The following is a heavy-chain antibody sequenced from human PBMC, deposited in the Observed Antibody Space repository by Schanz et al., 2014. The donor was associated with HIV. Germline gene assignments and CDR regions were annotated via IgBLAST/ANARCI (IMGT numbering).Heavy chain of an antibody. CDR2: MNPNSGVT. V-gene: IGHV1-2*02. CDR3: ARGAAEMATMTPWRY. J-gene: IGHJ4*02. D-gene: IGHD5-12*01. CDR1: GYTFTGYY. Sequence: QVQLVQSGAEVKKPGSSVKVSCKASGYTFTGYYMHWVRQAPGQGLEWMGWMNPNSGVTEDAQKFQGRVTMTTDTSTSTAYMDLRSLRSDDTAVYYCARGAAEMATMTPWRYWGQGTLVTVSS.